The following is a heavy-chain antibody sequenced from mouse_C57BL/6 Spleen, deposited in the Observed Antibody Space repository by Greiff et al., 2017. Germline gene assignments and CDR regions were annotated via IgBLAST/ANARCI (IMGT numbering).Heavy chain of an antibody. V-gene: IGHV1-69*01. CDR1: GYTFTSYW. J-gene: IGHJ2*01. CDR2: IDPSDSYT. Sequence: QVQLQQPGAELVMPGASVKLSCKASGYTFTSYWMHWVKQRPGQGLEWIGEIDPSDSYTNYNQKFKGKSTLTVDKSSSTAYMQLSSQTSEDSSVXCGAREGYFDYWGQGTTLTVSS. CDR3: AREGYFDY.